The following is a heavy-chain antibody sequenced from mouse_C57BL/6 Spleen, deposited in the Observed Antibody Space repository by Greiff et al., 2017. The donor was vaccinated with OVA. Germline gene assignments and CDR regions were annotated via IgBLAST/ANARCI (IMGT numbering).Heavy chain of an antibody. CDR3: ASLGNFAWFAY. V-gene: IGHV3-6*01. D-gene: IGHD2-1*01. Sequence: EVKLMESGPGLVKPSQSLSLTCSVTGYSITSGYYWNWIRQFPGNKLEWMGYISYDGSNNYNPSLKNRISITRDTSKNQFFLKLNSVTTEDTATYYCASLGNFAWFAYWGQGTLVTVSA. CDR2: ISYDGSN. CDR1: GYSITSGYY. J-gene: IGHJ3*01.